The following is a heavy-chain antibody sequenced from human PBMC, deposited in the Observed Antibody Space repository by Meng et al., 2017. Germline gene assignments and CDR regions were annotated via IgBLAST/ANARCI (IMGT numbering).Heavy chain of an antibody. CDR1: GFMFDTYG. Sequence: VPLVESGGGVVQPGTSLRLSGAASGFMFDTYGMHWVRQAPDTGLEWVSAISGSGGSTYYADSVKGRFTISRDNSKNTLYLQMNSLRAEDTAVYYCAKVWGSGYWGQGTLVTVSS. CDR2: ISGSGGST. J-gene: IGHJ4*02. V-gene: IGHV3-23*04. CDR3: AKVWGSGY. D-gene: IGHD7-27*01.